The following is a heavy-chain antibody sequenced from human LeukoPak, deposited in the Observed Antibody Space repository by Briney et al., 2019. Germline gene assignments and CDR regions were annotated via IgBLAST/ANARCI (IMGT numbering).Heavy chain of an antibody. CDR3: ARSSMPRGWYFDL. Sequence: SETLSLTCAVYGGSFSGYYWSWIRQPPGKGLEWIGEISHSGSTNYNLSLKSRVTISVDTSKNQFSLKLSSVTAADTAVYYCARSSMPRGWYFDLWGRGTLVTVSS. D-gene: IGHD2/OR15-2a*01. CDR1: GGSFSGYY. V-gene: IGHV4-34*01. CDR2: ISHSGST. J-gene: IGHJ2*01.